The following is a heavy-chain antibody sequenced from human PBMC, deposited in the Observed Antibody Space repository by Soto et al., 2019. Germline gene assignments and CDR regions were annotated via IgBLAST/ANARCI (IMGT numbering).Heavy chain of an antibody. V-gene: IGHV4-30-2*01. CDR2: IYQSGST. CDR3: ARGLNIVRDWDY. CDR1: GDSISSGGYS. Sequence: PSETLSLTCAVSGDSISSGGYSWTWIRQPPGKGLEWIGLIYQSGSTLYNPSLESRVAISVDKSKNLFSLKLSSVTAADTAVYYCARGLNIVRDWDYLGQGTLVTVSS. D-gene: IGHD3-16*02. J-gene: IGHJ4*02.